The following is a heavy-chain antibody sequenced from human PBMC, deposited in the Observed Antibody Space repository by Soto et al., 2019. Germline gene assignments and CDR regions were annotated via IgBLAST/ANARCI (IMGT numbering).Heavy chain of an antibody. CDR2: VYHSGST. CDR3: TSSYSTSSSQEY. J-gene: IGHJ4*02. CDR1: GGSMRNYY. V-gene: IGHV4-59*01. D-gene: IGHD6-6*01. Sequence: SETLSLTCSVSGGSMRNYYWNWIRQPPGRGLEWIGYVYHSGSTNYNPSLKSRVSMSVDVSRNHFSLTLHSVTAADTAVYFCTSSYSTSSSQEYWGKGTLVNVSS.